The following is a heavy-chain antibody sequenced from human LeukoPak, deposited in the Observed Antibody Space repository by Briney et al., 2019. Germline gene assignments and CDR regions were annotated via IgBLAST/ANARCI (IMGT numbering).Heavy chain of an antibody. CDR3: ARGRRDSYGPLYYFDY. J-gene: IGHJ4*02. V-gene: IGHV4-39*07. Sequence: SETLSLTCTVSGGSVSSSNYWDWIRQPPGEGLEWIGNIYYSGTTYYNPSLKSRVSISVDTSKNQFSLKLSSVTAADTAVYYCARGRRDSYGPLYYFDYWGQGTLVTVSS. CDR1: GGSVSSSNY. CDR2: IYYSGTT. D-gene: IGHD5-18*01.